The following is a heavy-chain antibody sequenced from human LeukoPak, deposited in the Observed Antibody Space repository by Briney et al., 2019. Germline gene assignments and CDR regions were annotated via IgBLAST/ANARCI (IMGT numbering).Heavy chain of an antibody. J-gene: IGHJ4*02. CDR3: AKEQRIRHCSEGVCMEGYYFDY. CDR2: LSRGGATT. V-gene: IGHV3-23*01. D-gene: IGHD2-8*01. CDR1: GFNFNMFA. Sequence: GGSLRLSCTGSGFNFNMFAMNWVRQARGQALEWVSGLSRGGATTNYADSVKGRFTISRDKSKNMVFLQMNSLRPEDTAVYYCAKEQRIRHCSEGVCMEGYYFDYWGQGTLVTVSS.